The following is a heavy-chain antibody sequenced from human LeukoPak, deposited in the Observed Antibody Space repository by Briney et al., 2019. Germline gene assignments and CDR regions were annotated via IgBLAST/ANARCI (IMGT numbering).Heavy chain of an antibody. Sequence: SETLSLTCTVSGGSISSYYWSWIRQPPGKGLEWIGYISYSGSTSYNPSLKSRVTISVDTSKNQFSLKLSSVTAADTAVYYCARGSWAGYGGNPVEFDPWGQGTLVTVSS. D-gene: IGHD4-23*01. CDR2: ISYSGST. J-gene: IGHJ5*02. CDR3: ARGSWAGYGGNPVEFDP. V-gene: IGHV4-59*01. CDR1: GGSISSYY.